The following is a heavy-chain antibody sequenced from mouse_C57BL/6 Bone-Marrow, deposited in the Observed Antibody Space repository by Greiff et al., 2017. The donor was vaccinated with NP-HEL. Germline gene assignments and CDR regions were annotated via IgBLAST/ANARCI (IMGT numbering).Heavy chain of an antibody. CDR2: IHPNSGST. J-gene: IGHJ2*01. CDR1: GYTFTSYW. D-gene: IGHD1-1*01. V-gene: IGHV1-64*01. Sequence: QVQLQQPGAELVKPGASVKLSCKASGYTFTSYWMHWVKQRPGQGLEWIGMIHPNSGSTNYNEKFKSKATLTVDKSSSTAYMQLSSLTSEDSAVYYCARDSGTVVAEDYWGQGTTLTVSS. CDR3: ARDSGTVVAEDY.